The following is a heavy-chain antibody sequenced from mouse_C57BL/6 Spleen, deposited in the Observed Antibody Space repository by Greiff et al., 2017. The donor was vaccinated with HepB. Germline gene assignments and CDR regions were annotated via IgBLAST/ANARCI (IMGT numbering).Heavy chain of an antibody. J-gene: IGHJ1*03. V-gene: IGHV1-82*01. D-gene: IGHD2-10*02. Sequence: QVQLQQSGPELVKPGASVKISCKASGYAFSSSWMNWVKQRPGKGLEWIGRIYPGDGDTNYNGKFKGKATLTADKSSSTAYMQLSSLTSEDSAVYFCARTRYGNLYWYFDVWGTGTTVTVSS. CDR1: GYAFSSSW. CDR3: ARTRYGNLYWYFDV. CDR2: IYPGDGDT.